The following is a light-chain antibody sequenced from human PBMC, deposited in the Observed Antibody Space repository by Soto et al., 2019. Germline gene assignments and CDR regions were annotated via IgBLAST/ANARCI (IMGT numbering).Light chain of an antibody. CDR2: DAS. J-gene: IGKJ4*01. CDR1: HDIRNH. CDR3: QQYDNYPL. Sequence: DIQMTQSPSSLSASVGDRVTITCQASHDIRNHLNWYQQKPGKAPKLLIYDASYLQTGVPSRFSGSGSGTDFTLTVSSLQPDDFATYYCQQYDNYPLFGEGTKVE. V-gene: IGKV1-33*01.